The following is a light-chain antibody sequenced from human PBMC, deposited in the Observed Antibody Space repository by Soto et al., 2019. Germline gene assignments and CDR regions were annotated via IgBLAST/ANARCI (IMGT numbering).Light chain of an antibody. CDR2: GAS. J-gene: IGKJ1*01. Sequence: EIVMTQSPATLSVSPGERATLSCRASQSVRSNLAWYQQKHGQAPRLLIYGASTRATGIPARFSGSGSGTEFTFTISSLQAEDFAVYYCLQYNNWVPTFGQGTKVEIK. CDR1: QSVRSN. CDR3: LQYNNWVPT. V-gene: IGKV3-15*01.